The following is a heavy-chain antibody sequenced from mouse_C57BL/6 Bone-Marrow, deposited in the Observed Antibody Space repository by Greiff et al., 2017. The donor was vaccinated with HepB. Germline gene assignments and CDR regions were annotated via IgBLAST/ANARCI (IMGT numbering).Heavy chain of an antibody. CDR1: GFTFNTYA. CDR2: IRSKSSNYAT. CDR3: GINYGSSYAMDY. Sequence: EVQLVESGGGLVQPKGSLKLSCAASGFTFNTYAMHWVRQAPGKGMEWVARIRSKSSNYATYYADSVKNRFTISRDDSQSMLYLQMNNLKTEDTAMYYCGINYGSSYAMDYWGQGTSVTVSS. D-gene: IGHD1-1*01. V-gene: IGHV10-3*01. J-gene: IGHJ4*01.